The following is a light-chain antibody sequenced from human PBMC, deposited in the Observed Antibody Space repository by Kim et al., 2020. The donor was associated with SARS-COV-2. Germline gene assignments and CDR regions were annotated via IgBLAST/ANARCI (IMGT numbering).Light chain of an antibody. Sequence: ASIGDTVTITCQASHDVGLWLAWYQQKPGQVPKLLMDESSKLHPGVPSRFGGSGSGTHFTLTITSLQPSDFAVYYCQQYDTHSTFGPGTKVDIK. CDR1: HDVGLW. J-gene: IGKJ1*01. CDR3: QQYDTHST. CDR2: ESS. V-gene: IGKV1-5*01.